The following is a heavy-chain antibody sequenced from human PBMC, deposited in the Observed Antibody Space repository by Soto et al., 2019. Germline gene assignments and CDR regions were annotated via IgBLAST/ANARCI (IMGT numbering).Heavy chain of an antibody. CDR1: GFSLSTSGVG. Sequence: SGPTLVNPTQTVTLTCTFSGFSLSTSGVGVGWIRQPPGKALEWLALIYWDDDKRYSPSLKSRLTITKDTSKNQVVLTMTNMEPVDTATYYCAHLTYYYDSSGYYSRAEYFQHWGQGTLVTVSS. D-gene: IGHD3-22*01. CDR2: IYWDDDK. V-gene: IGHV2-5*02. CDR3: AHLTYYYDSSGYYSRAEYFQH. J-gene: IGHJ1*01.